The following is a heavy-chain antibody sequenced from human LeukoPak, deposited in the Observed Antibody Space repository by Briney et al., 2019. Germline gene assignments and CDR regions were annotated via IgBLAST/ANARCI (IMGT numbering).Heavy chain of an antibody. CDR1: GFTVSSNY. CDR3: ATSREIAAAGPYSLEH. CDR2: IYSGGST. J-gene: IGHJ1*01. Sequence: PGGSLRLSCAASGFTVSSNYMSWVRQAPGKGLEWVSVIYSGGSTYYADSVKGRFTISRDNAKNSLYLQMNSLRAEDTALYYCATSREIAAAGPYSLEHWGQGTLVTVSS. V-gene: IGHV3-53*05. D-gene: IGHD6-13*01.